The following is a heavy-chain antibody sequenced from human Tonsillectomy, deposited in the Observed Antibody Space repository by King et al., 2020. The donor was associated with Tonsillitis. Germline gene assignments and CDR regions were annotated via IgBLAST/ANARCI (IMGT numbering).Heavy chain of an antibody. CDR2: MYYSGST. CDR3: ARHMGGTTYYYYYALDV. D-gene: IGHD1-7*01. CDR1: GGSIISSTYY. Sequence: QLQESGPGLVKPSETLSLTCTVSGGSIISSTYYWGWIRQPPGKGLEWIGSMYYSGSTYYNPTLKSRVSISVDTSKNQFSLKLSSVTAADTAVYYCARHMGGTTYYYYYALDVWGQGTTVTVSS. J-gene: IGHJ6*02. V-gene: IGHV4-39*07.